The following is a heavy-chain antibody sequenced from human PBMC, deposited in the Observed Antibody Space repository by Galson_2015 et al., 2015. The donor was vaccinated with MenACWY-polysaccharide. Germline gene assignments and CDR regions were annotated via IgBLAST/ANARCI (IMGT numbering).Heavy chain of an antibody. Sequence: SLRLSCAASGFTFSDYYMNWIRQATGKGLEWVSYISTSGTNIYHADSVKGRFTISRDNAKNSLYLQMNSLRAEDTAVYYCAKLGLKWDLPRDYSFYMDVWGKGTMVTVSS. CDR2: ISTSGTNI. CDR1: GFTFSDYY. D-gene: IGHD1-26*01. J-gene: IGHJ6*03. CDR3: AKLGLKWDLPRDYSFYMDV. V-gene: IGHV3-11*01.